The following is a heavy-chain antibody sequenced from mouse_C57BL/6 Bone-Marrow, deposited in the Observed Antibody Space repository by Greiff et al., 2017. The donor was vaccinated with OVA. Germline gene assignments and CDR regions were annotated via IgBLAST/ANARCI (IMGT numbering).Heavy chain of an antibody. V-gene: IGHV5-9-1*02. CDR2: ISSGGDYI. CDR3: TREDYYGSSYYFDY. D-gene: IGHD1-1*01. CDR1: GFTFSSYA. J-gene: IGHJ2*01. Sequence: DVMLVESGEGLVKPGGSLKLSCAASGFTFSSYAMSWVRQTPEKRLEWVAYISSGGDYIYYADTVKGRFTISRDNARNTLYLQMSSLQSEDTAMYYCTREDYYGSSYYFDYWGQGTTLTVSS.